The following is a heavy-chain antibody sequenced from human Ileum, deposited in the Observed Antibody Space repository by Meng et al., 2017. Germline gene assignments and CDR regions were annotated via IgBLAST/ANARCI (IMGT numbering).Heavy chain of an antibody. CDR3: ATSNDRDVYYLGY. Sequence: VQLQEAALRLVQSPGTLSLTCAVSGTWWSWVRQPPGKGLEWIGEIFQSGRTNYNPSLKSRVTISIDKSKSQISLQLSAVTAADTAVYSCATSNDRDVYYLGYWGQGTLVTVSS. CDR2: IFQSGRT. D-gene: IGHD3-22*01. J-gene: IGHJ4*02. V-gene: IGHV4-4*01. CDR1: GTW.